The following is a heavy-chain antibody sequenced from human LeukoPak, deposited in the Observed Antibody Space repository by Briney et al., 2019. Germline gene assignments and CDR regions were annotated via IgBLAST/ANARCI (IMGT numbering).Heavy chain of an antibody. J-gene: IGHJ6*02. V-gene: IGHV1-46*01. D-gene: IGHD4-17*01. Sequence: ASVKVSCKASGYTFTSYYMRWVRQAPGQGLEWMGIINPSGGSTSYAQKFQGRVTMTRDTSTSTVYMELSSLRSEDTAVYYCAREQGALTTVTTYYYYGMDVWGQGTTVTVSS. CDR1: GYTFTSYY. CDR2: INPSGGST. CDR3: AREQGALTTVTTYYYYGMDV.